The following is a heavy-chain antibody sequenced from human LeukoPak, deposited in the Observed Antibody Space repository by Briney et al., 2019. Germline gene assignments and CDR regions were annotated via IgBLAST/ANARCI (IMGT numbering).Heavy chain of an antibody. D-gene: IGHD3-9*01. CDR1: GFTFSSYG. J-gene: IGHJ4*02. Sequence: GGSLRLSCAASGFTFSSYGMHWVRQAPGKGLGWVAVISYDGSNKYYADSVKGRFTISRDNSKNTLYLQMNSLRAEDTAVYYCAKSSRPLRYFDWLLLSWGQGTLVTVSS. CDR3: AKSSRPLRYFDWLLLS. CDR2: ISYDGSNK. V-gene: IGHV3-30*18.